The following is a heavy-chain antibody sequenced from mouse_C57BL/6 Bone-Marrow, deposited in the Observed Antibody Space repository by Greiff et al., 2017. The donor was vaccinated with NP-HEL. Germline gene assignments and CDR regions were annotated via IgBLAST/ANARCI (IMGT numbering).Heavy chain of an antibody. CDR1: GFNIKDDY. CDR3: TTAPYDGYYTWFAY. CDR2: IDPENGDT. V-gene: IGHV14-4*01. Sequence: EVQLQQSGAELVRPGASVKLSCTASGFNIKDDYMHWVKQRPEQGLEWIGWIDPENGDTEYASNFQGKATITADTSSNTAYLQLSSLTSEDTAVYYCTTAPYDGYYTWFAYWGQGTLVTVSA. D-gene: IGHD2-3*01. J-gene: IGHJ3*01.